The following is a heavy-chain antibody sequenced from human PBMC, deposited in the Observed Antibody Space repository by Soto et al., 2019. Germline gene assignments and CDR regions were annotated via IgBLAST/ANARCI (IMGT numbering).Heavy chain of an antibody. Sequence: PGWSLNISCQGSGYNFTNYWIGSVRQMPGKGLEWMGIIYPGDSATRYSPSFRGQVTISADKSISAAYLQWSSLKASDTAMYYCSRQEGGTVLFYYGMGVRGQGTKVTVSS. D-gene: IGHD4-17*01. J-gene: IGHJ6*02. CDR1: GYNFTNYW. V-gene: IGHV5-51*01. CDR3: SRQEGGTVLFYYGMGV. CDR2: IYPGDSAT.